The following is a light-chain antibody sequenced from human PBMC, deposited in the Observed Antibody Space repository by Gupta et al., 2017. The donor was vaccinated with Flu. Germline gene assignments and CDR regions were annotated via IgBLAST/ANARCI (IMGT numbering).Light chain of an antibody. CDR3: MQALEGVT. Sequence: ISCRSSHSLLNSNVYDYVDWYLQKPGQSPQLLIFLGYNRASGVPDRFSGSGSGTDFTLRISRVEAEDVGVYYCMQALEGVTFGPGTRVDIK. CDR2: LGY. CDR1: HSLLNSNVYDY. V-gene: IGKV2-28*01. J-gene: IGKJ3*01.